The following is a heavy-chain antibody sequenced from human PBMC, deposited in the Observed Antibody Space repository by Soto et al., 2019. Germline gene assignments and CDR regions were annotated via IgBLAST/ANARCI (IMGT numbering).Heavy chain of an antibody. CDR1: GGSISXXX. CDR2: IYYSGST. D-gene: IGHD3-10*01. Sequence: QVQLQESGPGLVKPSETLSLTCTVSGGSISXXXXXXXXQXPGKGXEWIGYIYYSGSTNYNPSLKSRVTIXXDTXKXXXSXKXNXXXXAXXAVYYCARHNYGSGSTYFDYWGQGTLVTVSS. V-gene: IGHV4-59*08. CDR3: ARHNYGSGSTYFDY. J-gene: IGHJ4*02.